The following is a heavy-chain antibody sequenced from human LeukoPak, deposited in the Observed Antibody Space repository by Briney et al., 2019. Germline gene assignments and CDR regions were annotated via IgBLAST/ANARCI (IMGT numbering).Heavy chain of an antibody. Sequence: GGSLRLSCAASGFTFSDYYMSWIRQSPGKGLEWVSYITYSGTTIYYADSVKGRFTISRDNAKSSLYLRMNSLRAEDTAVYYCARGTAAGGSDAFDIWGQGTMVTVSS. V-gene: IGHV3-11*04. CDR2: ITYSGTTI. J-gene: IGHJ3*02. CDR1: GFTFSDYY. D-gene: IGHD2-21*02. CDR3: ARGTAAGGSDAFDI.